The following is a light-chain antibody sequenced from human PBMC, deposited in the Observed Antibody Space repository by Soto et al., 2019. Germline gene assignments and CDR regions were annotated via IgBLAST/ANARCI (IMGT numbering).Light chain of an antibody. CDR1: QTVSTSY. Sequence: EIVLTQSTGTLSLSPGERATLSCRASQTVSTSYVAWYQQKPGQAPRLLIYGASSRATGIPDRCSGSGSGTDYTLTISRLEPEDVAVYYCQQYGFSLIAFGGGTKVEI. CDR2: GAS. CDR3: QQYGFSLIA. J-gene: IGKJ4*01. V-gene: IGKV3-20*01.